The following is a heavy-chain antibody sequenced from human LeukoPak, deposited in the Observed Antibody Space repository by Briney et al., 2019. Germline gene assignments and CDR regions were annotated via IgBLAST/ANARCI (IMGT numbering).Heavy chain of an antibody. CDR2: ISSSSSYI. J-gene: IGHJ4*02. D-gene: IGHD3-3*01. V-gene: IGHV3-21*01. Sequence: SGGSLRLSCAASGFTFSNAWMSWVRQAPGKGLEWVSSISSSSSYIYYADSVKGRFIISRDNAKNSLYLQMNSLRAEDTAVYYCARGLPTGYDFWSGYLTSIDYWGQGTLVTVSS. CDR1: GFTFSNAW. CDR3: ARGLPTGYDFWSGYLTSIDY.